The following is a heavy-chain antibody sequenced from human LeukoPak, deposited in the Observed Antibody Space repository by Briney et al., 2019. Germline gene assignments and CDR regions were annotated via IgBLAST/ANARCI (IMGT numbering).Heavy chain of an antibody. V-gene: IGHV1-18*01. D-gene: IGHD5-18*01. CDR1: GYTFTSYG. CDR3: ARDRGYSYAYSPGFLDL. Sequence: GASVKVSCKASGYTFTSYGISWVRQAPGQGLEWMGWISAYNGNTNYAQKLQGRVTMTTDTSTSTAYMELRSLRSDDTAVYYCARDRGYSYAYSPGFLDLWGRGTLVTVSS. J-gene: IGHJ2*01. CDR2: ISAYNGNT.